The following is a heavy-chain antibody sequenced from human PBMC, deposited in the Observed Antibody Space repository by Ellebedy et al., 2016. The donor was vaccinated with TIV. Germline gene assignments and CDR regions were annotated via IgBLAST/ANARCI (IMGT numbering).Heavy chain of an antibody. CDR3: ARGGLNWFDP. CDR1: GFTFSSYA. V-gene: IGHV3-30-3*01. D-gene: IGHD3/OR15-3a*01. J-gene: IGHJ5*02. CDR2: ISYDGSNK. Sequence: GGSLRLXXAASGFTFSSYAMHWVRQAPGKGLEWVAVISYDGSNKYYADSVKGRFTISRDNSKNTLYLQMNSLRAEDTAVYYCARGGLNWFDPWGQGTLVTVSS.